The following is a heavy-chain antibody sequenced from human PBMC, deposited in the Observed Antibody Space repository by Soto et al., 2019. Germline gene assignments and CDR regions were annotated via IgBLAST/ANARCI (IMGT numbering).Heavy chain of an antibody. V-gene: IGHV3-72*01. D-gene: IGHD2-21*02. CDR3: TRDLAPGIPRRLDV. J-gene: IGHJ6*02. CDR2: IRNKVNRYTT. Sequence: EVQLVESGGGLVQPGGSLRLSCAASGFSFSDYYMDWVRQAPGKGLEWVGRIRNKVNRYTTEYAASVQGRFTISGDDSKNPLLLQINSLKTEDTAIYYRTRDLAPGIPRRLDVWGPGITVTLSS. CDR1: GFSFSDYY.